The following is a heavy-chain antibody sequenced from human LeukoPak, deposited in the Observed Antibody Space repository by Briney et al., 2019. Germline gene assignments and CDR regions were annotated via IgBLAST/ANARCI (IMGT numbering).Heavy chain of an antibody. J-gene: IGHJ4*02. CDR3: AKYPASGGYFDY. D-gene: IGHD6-13*01. CDR2: IIGSGANT. Sequence: GGSLRLSCAASGFTFSTNSMSWVRLAPGKGLEWVSGIIGSGANTYYADSVKGQFTISRNNSKNTLYLQMNSLRAEDTAVFYCAKYPASGGYFDYWGQGTLVTVSS. CDR1: GFTFSTNS. V-gene: IGHV3-23*01.